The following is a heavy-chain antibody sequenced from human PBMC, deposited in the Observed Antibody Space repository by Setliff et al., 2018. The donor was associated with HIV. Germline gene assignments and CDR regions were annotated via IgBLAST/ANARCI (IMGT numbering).Heavy chain of an antibody. CDR2: IYSSGNT. D-gene: IGHD6-19*01. V-gene: IGHV4-61*02. CDR3: AREEKLSAVAGTMYYYYAMDV. Sequence: SETLSLTCTVSGGSIRSDSYYWTWIRQPAGEGLEWIGRIYSSGNTNYNPSRESRVTISVDTSKNQFSLKLSSVTAADTAVYYCAREEKLSAVAGTMYYYYAMDVWGQGTTVTVSS. CDR1: GGSIRSDSYY. J-gene: IGHJ6*02.